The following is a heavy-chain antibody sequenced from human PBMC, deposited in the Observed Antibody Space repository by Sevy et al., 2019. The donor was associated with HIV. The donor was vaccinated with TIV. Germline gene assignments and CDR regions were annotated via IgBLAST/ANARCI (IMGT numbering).Heavy chain of an antibody. CDR2: IYYSGLT. D-gene: IGHD6-19*01. V-gene: IGHV4-30-4*01. CDR1: GGSISSGDYN. CDR3: ARHVHLIAVAEGYFDY. Sequence: SETLSLTCTVSGGSISSGDYNWNWIRQPPGKGLEWIGYIYYSGLTYYNPSLKSRITLSVDTSENQFSLTLSSVTAADTAVYYCARHVHLIAVAEGYFDYWGQGTLVTVSS. J-gene: IGHJ4*02.